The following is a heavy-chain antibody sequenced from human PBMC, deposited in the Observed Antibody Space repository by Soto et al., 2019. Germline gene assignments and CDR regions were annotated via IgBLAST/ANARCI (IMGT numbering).Heavy chain of an antibody. Sequence: SQTLSLTCAISGDSVSRNSAAWNWIRQSPSRGLEWLGRTYYRSKWYNDYAVSVKSRIIINPDTSKNQFSLQLNSVTPEDTSVYYCARGVPSYYAMDVWGQGTTVTVSS. J-gene: IGHJ6*02. CDR3: ARGVPSYYAMDV. V-gene: IGHV6-1*01. CDR2: TYYRSKWYN. CDR1: GDSVSRNSAA. D-gene: IGHD2-2*01.